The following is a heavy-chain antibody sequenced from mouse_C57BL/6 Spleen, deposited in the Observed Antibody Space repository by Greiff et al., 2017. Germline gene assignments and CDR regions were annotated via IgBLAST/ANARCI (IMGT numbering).Heavy chain of an antibody. D-gene: IGHD2-3*01. CDR2: IYPGSGST. J-gene: IGHJ1*03. CDR3: ARAYDGPWYFDV. Sequence: QVQLQQPGAELVKPGASVKMSCKASGYTFTSYWITWVKQRPGQGLEWIGDIYPGSGSTNYNEQFKSKATLTVDTSSSTAYMQLSSLTSEDSAVYCCARAYDGPWYFDVWGTGTTVTVSS. V-gene: IGHV1-55*01. CDR1: GYTFTSYW.